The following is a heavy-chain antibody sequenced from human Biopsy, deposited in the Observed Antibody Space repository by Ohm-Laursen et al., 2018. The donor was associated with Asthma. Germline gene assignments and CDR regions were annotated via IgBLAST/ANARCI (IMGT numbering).Heavy chain of an antibody. CDR1: GYPFIGYH. Sequence: VSSVKVSCKASGYPFIGYHIHWMRQAPGQGLEWMGRINPNSGATNYAQKFQGRVTMTRDTSISTAYMGVSRLRSDDTAVYYCARTYYDFLTGQVNDAFAIWGQGTMVTVSS. V-gene: IGHV1-2*06. D-gene: IGHD3-9*01. CDR2: INPNSGAT. J-gene: IGHJ3*02. CDR3: ARTYYDFLTGQVNDAFAI.